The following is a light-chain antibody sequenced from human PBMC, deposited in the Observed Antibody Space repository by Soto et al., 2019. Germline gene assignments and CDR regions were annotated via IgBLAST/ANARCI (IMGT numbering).Light chain of an antibody. V-gene: IGLV2-14*01. J-gene: IGLJ2*01. CDR3: CSHTISGAPG. CDR2: EVT. Sequence: QSVLTQPASVSGSPGQSITLSCTGANSDVANYDYVSWYRQYPGLAPQVIISEVTNRPSVISDRFSGSKSANTAYLTISGLQAEDEADYYCCSHTISGAPGFGGGTKVTVL. CDR1: NSDVANYDY.